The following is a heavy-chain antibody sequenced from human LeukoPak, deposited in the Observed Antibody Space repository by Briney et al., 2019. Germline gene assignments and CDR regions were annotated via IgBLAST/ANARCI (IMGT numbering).Heavy chain of an antibody. J-gene: IGHJ4*02. V-gene: IGHV1-18*01. D-gene: IGHD3-10*01. CDR1: GYTFTSYG. Sequence: GASVKVSCKASGYTFTSYGVSWVRPAPGQGLEWMGWISAYNGNTNYAQKLPGRVTMTTDTSTSTDYMELRSLRSDATAVSSFAGTRGCFGELLHVDYWGQGTLVTVSS. CDR3: AGTRGCFGELLHVDY. CDR2: ISAYNGNT.